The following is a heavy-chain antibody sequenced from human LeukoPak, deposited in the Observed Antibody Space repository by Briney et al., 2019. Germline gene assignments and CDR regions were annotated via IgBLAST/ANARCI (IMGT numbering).Heavy chain of an antibody. CDR2: ISYDGSKK. CDR1: GFTISSYA. D-gene: IGHD3-9*01. CDR3: ARGETDGPTIFDAFDI. V-gene: IGHV3-30-3*01. Sequence: PGGSLRLSCAASGFTISSYAIHWVRQAPGKGLEWVAVISYDGSKKYYAESVKGRFTISRDNSKNTLYLQMNSLRAEDTAVYYCARGETDGPTIFDAFDIWGQGTMVTVSS. J-gene: IGHJ3*02.